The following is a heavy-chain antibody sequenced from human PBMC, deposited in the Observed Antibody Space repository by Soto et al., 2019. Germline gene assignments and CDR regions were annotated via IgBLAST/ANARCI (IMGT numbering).Heavy chain of an antibody. CDR1: GGSMSSYY. CDR2: IYYSGST. CDR3: ARHPADSNAGGFDI. V-gene: IGHV4-59*08. Sequence: QVQLQESGPGLVKPSETLSLTCTVSGGSMSSYYWSWIRQPPGKRLEWIAYIYYSGSTNYNPSLKSRVPISVDTSKNQFSLKLSSVTAADTAVYYCARHPADSNAGGFDIWGQGTMVTVSS. D-gene: IGHD4-4*01. J-gene: IGHJ3*02.